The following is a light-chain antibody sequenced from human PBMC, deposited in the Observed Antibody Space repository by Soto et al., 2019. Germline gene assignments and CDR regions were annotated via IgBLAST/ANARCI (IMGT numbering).Light chain of an antibody. J-gene: IGKJ2*01. CDR2: QAS. V-gene: IGKV1-5*03. CDR1: QSVSGW. Sequence: DIQMTQSPSTLSASVGDRVANTCRASQSVSGWLAWYQQKPGKVPKLLIYQASTLEDGVPSRFSGSGSGTEFTLTISSLHPDDSATHYCQHYNDYSYTFGPGTNLEIK. CDR3: QHYNDYSYT.